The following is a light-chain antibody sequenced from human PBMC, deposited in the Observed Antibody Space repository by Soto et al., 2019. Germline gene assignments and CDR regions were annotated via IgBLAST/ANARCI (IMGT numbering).Light chain of an antibody. J-gene: IGKJ2*01. CDR3: QQYGSSVYT. CDR1: QSVSSSY. Sequence: EIVLTQSPGTLSLSPGERATLSCRASQSVSSSYLAWYQQKPGQAPRLLIYGASSRATGIPDRFSGSGSGTDFTLTISRLEPGDFAVYYCQQYGSSVYTFGQGTKLEIK. CDR2: GAS. V-gene: IGKV3-20*01.